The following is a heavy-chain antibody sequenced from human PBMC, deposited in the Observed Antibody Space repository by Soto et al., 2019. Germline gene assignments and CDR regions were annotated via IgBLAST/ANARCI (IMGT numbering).Heavy chain of an antibody. CDR3: ARVYRITMVRGELSEY. V-gene: IGHV1-18*01. J-gene: IGHJ4*02. CDR2: ISAYNGNT. CDR1: GYTFTSYG. D-gene: IGHD3-10*01. Sequence: QVQLVQSGAEVKKPGASVKVSCKASGYTFTSYGISWVRQAPGQGLEWMGWISAYNGNTNYAQKLQGRVTMTTGTSTSTAYMELRSLRYDDTAVYYCARVYRITMVRGELSEYWGQGTLVTVSS.